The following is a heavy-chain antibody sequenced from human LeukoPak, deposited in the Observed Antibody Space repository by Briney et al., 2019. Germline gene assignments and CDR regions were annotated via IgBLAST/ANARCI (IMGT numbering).Heavy chain of an antibody. V-gene: IGHV4-39*01. CDR1: GGSISSSSYY. J-gene: IGHJ4*02. CDR2: IYYSGST. CDR3: ARQGYDILTGYLDANFDY. Sequence: PSETLSLTCTVSGGSISSSSYYWGWIRQPPGKGLEWIGSIYYSGSTYYNPSLKSRVTISVDTSKNQFSLKLSSVTAADTAAYYCARQGYDILTGYLDANFDYWGQGTLVTVSS. D-gene: IGHD3-9*01.